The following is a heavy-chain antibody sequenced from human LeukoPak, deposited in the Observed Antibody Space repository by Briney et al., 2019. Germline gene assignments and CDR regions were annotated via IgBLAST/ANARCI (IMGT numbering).Heavy chain of an antibody. D-gene: IGHD3-22*01. CDR1: GFTFSSYS. Sequence: GGSLRLSCAASGFTFSSYSMNWVRQAPGKGPEWVSSISSSSYIYYADSVKGRFTISRDNAKNSLYLQMNSLRAEDTAVYYCARDFYHDSSGSSFDYWGQGTLVTVSS. J-gene: IGHJ4*02. V-gene: IGHV3-21*01. CDR2: ISSSSYI. CDR3: ARDFYHDSSGSSFDY.